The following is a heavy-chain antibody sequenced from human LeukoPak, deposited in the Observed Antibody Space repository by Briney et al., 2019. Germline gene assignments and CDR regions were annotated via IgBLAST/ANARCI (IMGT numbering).Heavy chain of an antibody. CDR3: AELGITMIGGV. CDR2: ISGSGDNT. J-gene: IGHJ6*04. V-gene: IGHV3-23*01. CDR1: GFTFSSYG. Sequence: GGSLRLSCAASGFTFSSYGMSWVRQAPGKGLEWVSAISGSGDNTYYADSVKGRFTISRDNSKNTLYLQMSSLRAEDTAVYYCAELGITMIGGVWGKGTTVTISS. D-gene: IGHD3-10*02.